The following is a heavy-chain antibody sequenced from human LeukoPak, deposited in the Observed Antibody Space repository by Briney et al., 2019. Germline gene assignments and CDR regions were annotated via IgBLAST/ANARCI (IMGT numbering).Heavy chain of an antibody. CDR3: ARGYSSSWYLDGYYYGMDV. CDR2: IYYSGSA. Sequence: PSGTLSLTCTVSGGSISSYYWSWIRQPPGKGLEWIGYIYYSGSANYNPSLKSRVTISVDTSKNQFSLKLSSVTAADTAVYYCARGYSSSWYLDGYYYGMDVWGQGTTVTVSS. D-gene: IGHD6-13*01. V-gene: IGHV4-59*01. CDR1: GGSISSYY. J-gene: IGHJ6*02.